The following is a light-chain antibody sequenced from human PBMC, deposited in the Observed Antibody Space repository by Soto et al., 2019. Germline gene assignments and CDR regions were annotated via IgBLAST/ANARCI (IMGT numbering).Light chain of an antibody. CDR1: SSNLGSNY. V-gene: IGLV1-47*02. CDR2: NNN. J-gene: IGLJ2*01. Sequence: QSALTQPPSASGTPGQRITISCSGSSSNLGSNYVFWYQQLPGAAPKLLMYNNNQRPSGVPDRFSGSKSGTSASLAISGLRSEDEADYYCAAWDDSLSGVVFGGGTKVTVL. CDR3: AAWDDSLSGVV.